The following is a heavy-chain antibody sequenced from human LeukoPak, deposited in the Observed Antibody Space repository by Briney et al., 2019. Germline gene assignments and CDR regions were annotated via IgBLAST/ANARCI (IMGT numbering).Heavy chain of an antibody. CDR2: ISSSSSYI. CDR3: ARDGTYCGGDCYSGDAFDI. D-gene: IGHD2-21*02. CDR1: GFTFSSYS. V-gene: IGHV3-21*01. J-gene: IGHJ3*02. Sequence: GGSLRLSCAASGFTFSSYSMNWVRQAPGKGLEWVSSISSSSSYIYYADSVKGRFTISRDNAKNSLYLQMNSLRAEDTAVYYCARDGTYCGGDCYSGDAFDIWGQGTMVTISS.